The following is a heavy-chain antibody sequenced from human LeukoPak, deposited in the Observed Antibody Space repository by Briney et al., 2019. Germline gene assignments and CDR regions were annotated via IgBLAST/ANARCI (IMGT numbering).Heavy chain of an antibody. CDR2: IYYSGST. V-gene: IGHV4-31*03. CDR1: GGSISSGGYY. CDR3: ARDKDGSSHGFDY. J-gene: IGHJ4*02. Sequence: SETLSLTCTVSGGSISSGGYYWSWIRQHPGKGLEWIGYIYYSGSTYYNPSLKSRVTISVDTSKNQFSLKLSSVTAADTAVYYCARDKDGSSHGFDYWGQGTLVTVSS. D-gene: IGHD6-6*01.